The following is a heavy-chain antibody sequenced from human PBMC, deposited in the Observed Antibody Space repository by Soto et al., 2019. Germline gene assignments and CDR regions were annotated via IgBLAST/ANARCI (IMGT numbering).Heavy chain of an antibody. J-gene: IGHJ6*02. V-gene: IGHV1-69*13. D-gene: IGHD2-21*01. CDR2: IIPIFGTA. Sequence: ASVKVSCKASGGTFSSYAISWVRQAPGQGLEWMGGIIPIFGTANYAQKFQGRVTITADEPTSTAYMELSSRGSEETAVYYCASSRRIRYYYYYGMDVWGQGTTVTVSS. CDR3: ASSRRIRYYYYYGMDV. CDR1: GGTFSSYA.